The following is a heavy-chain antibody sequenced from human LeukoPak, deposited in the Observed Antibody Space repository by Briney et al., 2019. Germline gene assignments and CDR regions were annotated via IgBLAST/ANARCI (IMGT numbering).Heavy chain of an antibody. V-gene: IGHV1-18*01. CDR3: ARVYYDSSGYYYYAFDI. Sequence: AAASVSCMPSAYTSTSFGICWGRHTLGQRREWMGWFRAYNGNINYAQKLQGRVTMTTDTSTSTAYMELRSLRSDDTAVYYCARVYYDSSGYYYYAFDIWGQGTMVTVSS. CDR2: FRAYNGNI. J-gene: IGHJ3*02. CDR1: AYTSTSFG. D-gene: IGHD3-22*01.